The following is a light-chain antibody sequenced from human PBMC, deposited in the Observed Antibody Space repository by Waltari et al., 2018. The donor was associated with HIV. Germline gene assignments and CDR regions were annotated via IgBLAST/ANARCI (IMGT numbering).Light chain of an antibody. Sequence: QSALTQPASVSGSPGQSITISCTGPSRAFGGYNSVPWYQQHPGKAPKSMIYEVSNRPSGVSNRFSGSKSGNTASLTISGLQAEDEADYYCSSYTSSSTLVFGGGTKLTVL. CDR2: EVS. CDR1: SRAFGGYNS. J-gene: IGLJ3*02. V-gene: IGLV2-14*01. CDR3: SSYTSSSTLV.